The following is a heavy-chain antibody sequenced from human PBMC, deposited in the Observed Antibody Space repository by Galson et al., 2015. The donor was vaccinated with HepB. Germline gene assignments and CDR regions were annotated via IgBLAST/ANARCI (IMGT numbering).Heavy chain of an antibody. Sequence: SVKVSCKASGYTFTSYYMHWVRQAPGQGLEWMGIINPSGGSTSYAQKFQGRVTMTRDTSTSTVYMELSSLRSEDTAVYYCARGDIVVVPAASTTLTDYYYGMDVWGQGTTVTVSS. J-gene: IGHJ6*02. CDR2: INPSGGST. D-gene: IGHD2-2*01. CDR3: ARGDIVVVPAASTTLTDYYYGMDV. V-gene: IGHV1-46*01. CDR1: GYTFTSYY.